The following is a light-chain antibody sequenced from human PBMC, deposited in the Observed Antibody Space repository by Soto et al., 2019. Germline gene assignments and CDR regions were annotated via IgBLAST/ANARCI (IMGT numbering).Light chain of an antibody. Sequence: QSALTQARSVSGSPGQSVTLSCTGTSSDVGHYNYVSWYQHHPGKAPKLMIYDVTKRPSGVPDRFSGSKSGNTASLTISGLQAEDEADYYCCSYAGSYTRYVFGTGTKVTVL. CDR1: SSDVGHYNY. CDR3: CSYAGSYTRYV. J-gene: IGLJ1*01. CDR2: DVT. V-gene: IGLV2-11*01.